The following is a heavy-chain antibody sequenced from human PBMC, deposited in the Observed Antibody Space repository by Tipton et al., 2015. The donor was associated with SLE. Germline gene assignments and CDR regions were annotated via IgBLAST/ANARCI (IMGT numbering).Heavy chain of an antibody. J-gene: IGHJ5*02. Sequence: TLSLTCTVSGGSIRSGGYSWSWIRQPPGKGLEWMGNIYHSGSTSYNPSLTSRVTISADTSKRQFSLKLRSVSAADTAVYYCARGGSGDGANPFDPWGQGTLVTVSS. CDR2: IYHSGST. CDR3: ARGGSGDGANPFDP. V-gene: IGHV4-30-2*01. CDR1: GGSIRSGGYS. D-gene: IGHD4/OR15-4a*01.